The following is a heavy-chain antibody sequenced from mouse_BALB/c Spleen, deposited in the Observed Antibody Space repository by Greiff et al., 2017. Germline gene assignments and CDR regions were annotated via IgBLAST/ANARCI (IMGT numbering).Heavy chain of an antibody. CDR2: IYPYNGGT. CDR3: ARGNYGNYEDAMDY. D-gene: IGHD2-1*01. V-gene: IGHV1S29*02. J-gene: IGHJ4*01. Sequence: EVQLQQSGPELVKPGASVKISCKASGYTFTDYNMHWVKQSHGKSLEWIGYIYPYNGGTGYNQKFKSKATLTVDNSSSTAYMELRSLTSEDSAVYYCARGNYGNYEDAMDYWGQGTSVTVSS. CDR1: GYTFTDYN.